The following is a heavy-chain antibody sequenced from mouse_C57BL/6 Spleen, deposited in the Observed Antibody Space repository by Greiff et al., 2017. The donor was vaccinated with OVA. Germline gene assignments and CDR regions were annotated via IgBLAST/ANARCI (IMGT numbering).Heavy chain of an antibody. D-gene: IGHD2-5*01. CDR2: ISSGGSYT. Sequence: EVQLVESGGDLVKPGGSLKLSCAASGFTFSSYGMSWVRQTPDKRLEWVATISSGGSYTYYPDSVKGRFTISRDNAKNTLYLQMSSLKSEDTAMYYCARQDSNFYYFDYWGQGTTLTVSS. V-gene: IGHV5-6*01. CDR3: ARQDSNFYYFDY. J-gene: IGHJ2*01. CDR1: GFTFSSYG.